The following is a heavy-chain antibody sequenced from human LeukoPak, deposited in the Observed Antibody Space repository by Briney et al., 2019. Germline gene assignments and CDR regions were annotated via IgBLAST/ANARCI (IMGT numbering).Heavy chain of an antibody. Sequence: GGSLRLSCAASGFTFSSYAMSWVRQAPGKGLEWVSVIYSGGSTYYADSVKGRFTISRDNSKNTLYLQMNSLRAEDTAVYYCAREGYYDSSGYYDDYWGQGTLVTVSS. CDR2: IYSGGST. CDR3: AREGYYDSSGYYDDY. V-gene: IGHV3-53*01. D-gene: IGHD3-22*01. CDR1: GFTFSSYA. J-gene: IGHJ4*02.